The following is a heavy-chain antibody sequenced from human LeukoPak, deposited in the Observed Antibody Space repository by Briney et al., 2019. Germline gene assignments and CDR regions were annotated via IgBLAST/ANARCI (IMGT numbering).Heavy chain of an antibody. CDR2: IKSKTDGGTT. CDR3: TTGPFDYYGSASYLANGMDV. V-gene: IGHV3-15*01. Sequence: GGSLRLFCAASGFTFSNAWMRWVRQAPGKGLEWVGRIKSKTDGGTTDYTAPVKGRFTISRDDSKNTLYLQMNSLKTEDTAVYYCTTGPFDYYGSASYLANGMDVWGQGTTVTVSS. D-gene: IGHD3-10*01. CDR1: GFTFSNAW. J-gene: IGHJ6*02.